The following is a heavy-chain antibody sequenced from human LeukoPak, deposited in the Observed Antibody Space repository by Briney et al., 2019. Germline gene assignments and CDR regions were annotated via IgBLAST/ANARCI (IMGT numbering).Heavy chain of an antibody. V-gene: IGHV4-59*11. D-gene: IGHD5-12*01. Sequence: SETLSLTCTVSGASISSHYWSWIRQPPGKGLEWIGYISDSGSTNYKSSPKGRVTILVDMSKNQFSLQLTSVTAADTAVYYCARAGRRGYGGNDRWGQGTLVTVSS. CDR3: ARAGRRGYGGNDR. CDR2: ISDSGST. CDR1: GASISSHY. J-gene: IGHJ4*02.